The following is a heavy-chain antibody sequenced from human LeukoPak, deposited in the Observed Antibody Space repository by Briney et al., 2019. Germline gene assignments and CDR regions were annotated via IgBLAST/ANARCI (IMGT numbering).Heavy chain of an antibody. J-gene: IGHJ4*02. D-gene: IGHD3-3*01. Sequence: GGSLRLSCAASGFTFSSYAMSWVRQAPGKGLEWVSVISSSGGSTYYADSVKGRFTISRDNSKNTLYLQMNSLRAEDTAVYYCAKPSGITIFGVVIDFDYWGQGTLVTVSS. CDR3: AKPSGITIFGVVIDFDY. CDR2: ISSSGGST. V-gene: IGHV3-23*01. CDR1: GFTFSSYA.